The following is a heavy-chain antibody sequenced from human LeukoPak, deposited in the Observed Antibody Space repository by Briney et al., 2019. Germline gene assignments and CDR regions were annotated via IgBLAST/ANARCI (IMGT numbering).Heavy chain of an antibody. CDR2: IYTSGST. Sequence: PSQTLSLTCTVSGGSISSGSYYWSWIRQPAGKGLEWIGRIYTSGSTNYNPSLKSRVTISVDTSKNQFSLKLSSVTAADTAVYYCARDRYCGSKYGRGNFDYWGQGTLVTVSS. CDR1: GGSISSGSYY. J-gene: IGHJ4*02. D-gene: IGHD1-26*01. V-gene: IGHV4-61*02. CDR3: ARDRYCGSKYGRGNFDY.